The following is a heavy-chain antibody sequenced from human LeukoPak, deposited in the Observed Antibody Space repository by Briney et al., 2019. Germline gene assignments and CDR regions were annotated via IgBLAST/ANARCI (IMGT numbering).Heavy chain of an antibody. CDR2: IRYDGSNK. Sequence: PGGSLRLSCAASGFTFSSYGMHWVRQAPGKGLEWVAFIRYDGSNKYYADSVKGRFTISRDNSKNTLYLQMNSLRAEDTAVYYCARGHESYSSSWWGGWYYMDVWGKGTTVTVSS. D-gene: IGHD6-13*01. J-gene: IGHJ6*03. CDR3: ARGHESYSSSWWGGWYYMDV. CDR1: GFTFSSYG. V-gene: IGHV3-30*02.